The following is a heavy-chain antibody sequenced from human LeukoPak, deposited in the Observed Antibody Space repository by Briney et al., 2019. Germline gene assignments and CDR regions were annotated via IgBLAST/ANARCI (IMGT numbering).Heavy chain of an antibody. CDR1: GGSISSSSYY. V-gene: IGHV4-39*01. CDR3: ASIAVAGTTQLVDY. Sequence: SETLSLTCTVSGGSISSSSYYWGWIRQPPGKGLEWIGSIYYSGSTYYNPSLKSRVTISVDTSKNQFSLKLSSVTAADTAVYYCASIAVAGTTQLVDYWGRGTLVTVSS. CDR2: IYYSGST. J-gene: IGHJ4*02. D-gene: IGHD6-19*01.